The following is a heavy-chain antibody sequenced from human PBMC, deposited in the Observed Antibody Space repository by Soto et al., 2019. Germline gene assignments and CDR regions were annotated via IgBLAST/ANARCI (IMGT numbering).Heavy chain of an antibody. J-gene: IGHJ4*02. CDR2: ISGSGGST. Sequence: EVQLLESGGGLVQPGGSLRLSCAASGFTFSSYAMSWVRQAPGKGLEWVSAISGSGGSTYYADSVKGRFTISRDNSKNTLYLQMNSLRAEDTAVYYCAKDRWGHSNYVGLLDYWGQGTLVTVSS. D-gene: IGHD4-4*01. CDR1: GFTFSSYA. CDR3: AKDRWGHSNYVGLLDY. V-gene: IGHV3-23*01.